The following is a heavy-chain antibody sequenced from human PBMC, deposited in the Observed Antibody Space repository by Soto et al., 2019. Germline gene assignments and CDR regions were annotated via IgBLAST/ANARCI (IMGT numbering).Heavy chain of an antibody. CDR1: GDTFSSYT. D-gene: IGHD3-22*01. CDR3: GIARYDSSSLYYGMDV. V-gene: IGHV1-69*02. J-gene: IGHJ6*02. Sequence: QVQLVQSGAEVKKPGSSVKVSCKASGDTFSSYTISLVRQAPGQGLEWMGRIIPVLAITNYARKLQGRVTITADKFTSTVYMELSSLRSEDTAMYYCGIARYDSSSLYYGMDVWGQGTAVSVSS. CDR2: IIPVLAIT.